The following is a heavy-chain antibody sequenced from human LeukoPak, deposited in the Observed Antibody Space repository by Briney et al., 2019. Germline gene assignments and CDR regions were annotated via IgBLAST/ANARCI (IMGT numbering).Heavy chain of an antibody. J-gene: IGHJ3*02. Sequence: PGGSLRLSCAASGFXSSSYAMSWVRQPPGKGLEWFSSICGSGGSTYDADTLKGRFTISRDNSKNTLDLQMNSLRADDTAVYYCARDWPSEWQQLPDYDAVDIWGQGTMVTVSS. CDR1: GFXSSSYA. CDR2: ICGSGGST. V-gene: IGHV3-23*01. D-gene: IGHD6-13*01. CDR3: ARDWPSEWQQLPDYDAVDI.